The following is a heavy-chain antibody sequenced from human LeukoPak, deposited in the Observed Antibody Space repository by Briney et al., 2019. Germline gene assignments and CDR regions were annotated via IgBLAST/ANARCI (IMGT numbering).Heavy chain of an antibody. Sequence: PSETLSLTCTVSGGSISSSSYYWGWIRQPPGKGLEWIGSIYYSGSTYYNPSLKSRVTISVDTSKNQFSLKLSSVTAADTAVYYCARSVQAAAKAFDIWGQGTMVTVSS. CDR2: IYYSGST. V-gene: IGHV4-39*01. D-gene: IGHD6-13*01. J-gene: IGHJ3*02. CDR1: GGSISSSSYY. CDR3: ARSVQAAAKAFDI.